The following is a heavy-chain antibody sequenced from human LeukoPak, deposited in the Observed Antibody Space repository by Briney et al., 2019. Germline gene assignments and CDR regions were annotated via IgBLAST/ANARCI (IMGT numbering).Heavy chain of an antibody. CDR3: AKDYVVVVTVPNFDN. Sequence: GGSLRLSCAASGFTFSSYAMSWVRQAPGKGLEWVSAISGSGGSTYYADSVKGRFTISRDNSRNTLYLQMNSLRAEDTAIYYCAKDYVVVVTVPNFDNWGQGTLVTVSS. CDR1: GFTFSSYA. J-gene: IGHJ4*02. V-gene: IGHV3-23*01. CDR2: ISGSGGST. D-gene: IGHD2-21*02.